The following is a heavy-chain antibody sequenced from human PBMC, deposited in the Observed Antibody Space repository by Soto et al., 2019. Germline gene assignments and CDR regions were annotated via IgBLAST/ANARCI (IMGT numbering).Heavy chain of an antibody. CDR1: GFTFSSYG. J-gene: IGHJ3*02. CDR3: AKTLRRDDFRDGVDI. V-gene: IGHV3-30*18. Sequence: QVQLVESGGGVVQPGRSLRLSCAASGFTFSSYGMHWVRQAPGKGLEWVAVISYDGSNKYYADSVKGRFTISRDNSKNTLDLQMNSLRAEDTAVYYCAKTLRRDDFRDGVDIWGQGTMVTVSS. CDR2: ISYDGSNK. D-gene: IGHD3-3*01.